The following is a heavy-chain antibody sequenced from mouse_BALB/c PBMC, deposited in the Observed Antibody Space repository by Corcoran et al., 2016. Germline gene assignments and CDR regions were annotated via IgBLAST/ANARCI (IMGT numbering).Heavy chain of an antibody. Sequence: QSQLVQSGPELKKLGETVKISCKASGYTFTNYGMNWVKPAPGKGLKWMGWINTYTGEPTYADDFKGRFAFSLETSASTAYLQINNLKNEDTATYFCAITTVVATGAYWGQGTLVTVSA. CDR2: INTYTGEP. D-gene: IGHD1-1*01. CDR3: AITTVVATGAY. CDR1: GYTFTNYG. J-gene: IGHJ3*01. V-gene: IGHV9-3-1*01.